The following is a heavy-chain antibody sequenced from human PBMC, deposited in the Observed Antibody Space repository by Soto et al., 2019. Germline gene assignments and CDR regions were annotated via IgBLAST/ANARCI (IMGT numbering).Heavy chain of an antibody. V-gene: IGHV3-30-3*01. J-gene: IGHJ5*02. D-gene: IGHD6-13*01. Sequence: PGGSLRLSCAASGFTFSSYAMHWVRQAPGKGLEWVAVISYDGSNKYYADSVKGRFTISRDNSKNTLYLQMNSLRAEDTAVYYCARDSSRYSSSWYEVYNWFDPWGQGTLVTVSS. CDR2: ISYDGSNK. CDR3: ARDSSRYSSSWYEVYNWFDP. CDR1: GFTFSSYA.